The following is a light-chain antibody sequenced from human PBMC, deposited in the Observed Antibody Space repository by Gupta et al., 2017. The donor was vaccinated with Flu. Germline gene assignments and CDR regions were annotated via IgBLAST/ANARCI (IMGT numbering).Light chain of an antibody. CDR3: QQSYSIPSS. Sequence: DIQMTQSPSSLSASVGDRVTITCQASQSISSYLNWYQQKPGKAPKLLIYTASSLQSGVPSRFSGSGSGTDFTLTISSLQHEDFATYYCQQSYSIPSSFGQGTKLEIK. CDR2: TAS. J-gene: IGKJ2*03. CDR1: QSISSY. V-gene: IGKV1-39*01.